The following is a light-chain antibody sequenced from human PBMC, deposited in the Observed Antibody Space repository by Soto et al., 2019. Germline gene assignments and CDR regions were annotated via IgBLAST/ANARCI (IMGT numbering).Light chain of an antibody. J-gene: IGKJ1*01. CDR1: QSVSSY. CDR3: QQYNDRPPIT. CDR2: DAS. V-gene: IGKV3-11*01. Sequence: EIVLTQSPATLSLSPGERATLSCRASQSVSSYLAWYQQKPGQAPRLLIYDASNRATGIPARFSGSGSGSEFTLTISGLQSEDFAVYYCQQYNDRPPITFGQGTKVDI.